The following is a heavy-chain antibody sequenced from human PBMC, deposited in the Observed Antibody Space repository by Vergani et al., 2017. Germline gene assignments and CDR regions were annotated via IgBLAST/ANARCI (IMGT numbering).Heavy chain of an antibody. Sequence: QVQLVESGGGLVKPGGSLRLSCAASGFTFSDYYMSWIRQAPGKGLEWVSYISSSGSTIYYADSVKGRFTSSRDNAKNSLYLQMNSLRAEDTAVYYCARKHISNDYDISGYYYMGYYYGMDVWGQGTTVTVSS. CDR2: ISSSGSTI. CDR3: ARKHISNDYDISGYYYMGYYYGMDV. CDR1: GFTFSDYY. V-gene: IGHV3-11*01. J-gene: IGHJ6*02. D-gene: IGHD3-22*01.